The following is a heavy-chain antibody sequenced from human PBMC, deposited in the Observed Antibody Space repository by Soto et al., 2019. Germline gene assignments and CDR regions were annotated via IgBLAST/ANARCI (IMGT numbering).Heavy chain of an antibody. CDR2: IYHSGST. V-gene: IGHV4-4*02. Sequence: QVQLQESGPGLVKPSGTLPLTCAVSGGSISSSNWWSWVRQPPGKGLEWIGEIYHSGSTNYNPSRKSRVTISVDKSKNQFSLQLSSVTAADTALYYCARDPPLPAAMVDWGQGTLVTVSS. CDR3: ARDPPLPAAMVD. J-gene: IGHJ4*02. D-gene: IGHD2-2*01. CDR1: GGSISSSNW.